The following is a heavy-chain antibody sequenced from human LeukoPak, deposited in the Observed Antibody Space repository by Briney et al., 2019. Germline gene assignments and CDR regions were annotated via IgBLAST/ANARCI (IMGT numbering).Heavy chain of an antibody. CDR3: AKDRRYGVAPYYFDY. V-gene: IGHV3-30*02. J-gene: IGHJ4*02. Sequence: GGSLRLSSAASGFTFSSYGMHWVRQAPGKGLEWVAFIRYDGSNKYYADSVKGRFTISRDNSKNTLYLQMNSLRAEDTAVYYCAKDRRYGVAPYYFDYWGQGTLVTVSS. CDR1: GFTFSSYG. CDR2: IRYDGSNK. D-gene: IGHD3-3*01.